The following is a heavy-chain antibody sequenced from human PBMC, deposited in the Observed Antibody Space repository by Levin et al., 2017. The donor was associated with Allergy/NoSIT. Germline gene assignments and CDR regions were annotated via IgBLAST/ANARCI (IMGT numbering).Heavy chain of an antibody. CDR1: GGSISSSSYY. Sequence: SQTLSLTCTVSGGSISSSSYYWGWIRQPPGKGLEWIGSIYYSGSTYYNPSLKSRVTISVDTSKNQFSLKLSSVTAADTAVYYCARVGSLNYYGSGSYYRAFDYWGQGTLVTVSS. D-gene: IGHD3-10*01. CDR2: IYYSGST. V-gene: IGHV4-39*07. CDR3: ARVGSLNYYGSGSYYRAFDY. J-gene: IGHJ4*02.